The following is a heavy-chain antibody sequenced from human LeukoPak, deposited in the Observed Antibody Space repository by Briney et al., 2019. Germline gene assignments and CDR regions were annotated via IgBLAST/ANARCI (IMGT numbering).Heavy chain of an antibody. V-gene: IGHV4-30-4*01. D-gene: IGHD3-3*01. CDR1: GGSVSSGDYH. Sequence: PSQTLSLTCSVSGGSVSSGDYHWSWIRQPPGKGLEWIGFIQSSNTKYNPSLKSRAIISADPSKNHFSLKLTSVTASDTAVYYCALYYAGRGGQGHWGQGTQVIVSS. CDR2: IQSSNT. CDR3: ALYYAGRGGQGH. J-gene: IGHJ4*02.